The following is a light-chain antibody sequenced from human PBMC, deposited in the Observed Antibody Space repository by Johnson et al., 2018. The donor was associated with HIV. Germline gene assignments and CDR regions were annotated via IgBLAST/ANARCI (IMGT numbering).Light chain of an antibody. CDR2: DNN. V-gene: IGLV1-51*01. Sequence: QSVLTQPPSVSAAPGQTVTISCSGSSSNIGNNYVSWYQQLPGTAPKLLIYDNNKRPSGIPDRFSGSKSGTSATLGITGLQTGDEADYYCGTWDSSLSASVFGTGTKVTV. J-gene: IGLJ1*01. CDR1: SSNIGNNY. CDR3: GTWDSSLSASV.